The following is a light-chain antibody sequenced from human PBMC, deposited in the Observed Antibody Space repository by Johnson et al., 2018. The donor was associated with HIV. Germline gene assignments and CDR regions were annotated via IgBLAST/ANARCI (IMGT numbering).Light chain of an antibody. CDR1: SSNIENYF. J-gene: IGLJ1*01. V-gene: IGLV1-51*01. Sequence: QAVLTQPPSVSAAPGQRVNISCSGHSSNIENYFVSWYQQLPGTAPKLLIYYNSKRPSGIPDRFSATKSGTSATLGITGLQTGGEADYYCGTWDARLRGYVFGTGTKVSVL. CDR3: GTWDARLRGYV. CDR2: YNS.